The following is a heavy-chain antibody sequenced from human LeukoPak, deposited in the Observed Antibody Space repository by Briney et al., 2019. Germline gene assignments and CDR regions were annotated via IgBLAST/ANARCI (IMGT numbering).Heavy chain of an antibody. CDR3: AREGGRWELPPSQVNY. Sequence: GGSLRLSCAASGFTFSSYSMNWVRQAPGKGLEWVSSISSSSSYIYYADSVKGRFTISRDNAKNSLYLQMNSLRAEDTAVYYCAREGGRWELPPSQVNYWGQGTLATVSS. J-gene: IGHJ4*02. CDR1: GFTFSSYS. D-gene: IGHD1-26*01. CDR2: ISSSSSYI. V-gene: IGHV3-21*01.